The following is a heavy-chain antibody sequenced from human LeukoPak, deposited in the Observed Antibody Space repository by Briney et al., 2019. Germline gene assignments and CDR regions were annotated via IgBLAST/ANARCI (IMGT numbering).Heavy chain of an antibody. J-gene: IGHJ4*02. CDR1: GGSISNYY. D-gene: IGHD3-16*02. Sequence: SETLSLTCTVSGGSISNYYWSWIRQPPGKGLEWIGEINHSGSTNYNPSLKSRVTISVDTSKNQFSLKLSSVTAADTAVYYCARLTYYDYVWGSYRQKYFDYWGQGTLVTVSS. CDR3: ARLTYYDYVWGSYRQKYFDY. CDR2: INHSGST. V-gene: IGHV4-34*01.